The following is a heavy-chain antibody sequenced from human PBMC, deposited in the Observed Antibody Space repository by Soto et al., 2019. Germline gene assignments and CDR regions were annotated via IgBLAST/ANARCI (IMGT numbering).Heavy chain of an antibody. D-gene: IGHD2-21*02. CDR1: GGTFSSDA. CDR3: AREGGDGHVTGGDGALFAGY. Sequence: QVQLVQSGAEVKKPGSSVKVSCKASGGTFSSDAFSWVRQAPGQGLEWMGGIIPIFGAANYTQKFQGRLTLTADESTNTAYMELSSLRSEDTAVYYCAREGGDGHVTGGDGALFAGYWGLGTLVTVSS. V-gene: IGHV1-69*12. CDR2: IIPIFGAA. J-gene: IGHJ4*02.